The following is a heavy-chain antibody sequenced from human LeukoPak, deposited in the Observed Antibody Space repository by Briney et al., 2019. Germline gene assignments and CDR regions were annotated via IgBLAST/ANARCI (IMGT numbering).Heavy chain of an antibody. CDR2: IKQDGSEK. D-gene: IGHD6-13*01. CDR3: ARVQYSSSWSTFQH. CDR1: GFTFSSYW. V-gene: IGHV3-7*01. Sequence: GGSLRLSCAASGFTFSSYWMSWVRQAPGKGLEWVANIKQDGSEKYYVDSVKGRFTFSRDNAKNSLYLQMNSLRAEDTAVYYCARVQYSSSWSTFQHWGQGTLVTVSS. J-gene: IGHJ1*01.